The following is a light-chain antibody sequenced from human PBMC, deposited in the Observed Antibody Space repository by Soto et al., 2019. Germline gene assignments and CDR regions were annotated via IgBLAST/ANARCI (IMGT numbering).Light chain of an antibody. CDR1: QSINIY. CDR3: QQSYRSPYT. V-gene: IGKV1-39*01. J-gene: IGKJ2*01. Sequence: IQLTQSPSSLSTSVGDRVTVTCRASQSINIYLNWYQQKPGKAPTLLIYAASSLQSGVPSRFSGGGSRTDFTLTISSLQPEDFATYYCQQSYRSPYTFGQGTKLEI. CDR2: AAS.